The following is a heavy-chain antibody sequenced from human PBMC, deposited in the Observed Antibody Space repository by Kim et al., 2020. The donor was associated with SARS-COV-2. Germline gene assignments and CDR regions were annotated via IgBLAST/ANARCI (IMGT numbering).Heavy chain of an antibody. CDR2: ISYDGSNK. Sequence: GGSLRLSCAASGFTFSSYAMHWVRQAPGKGLEWVAVISYDGSNKYYADSVKGRFTISRDNSKNTLYLQMNSLRAEDTAVYYCARDWSGELWIGEWLDYYYYGMDVWGQGTTVTVSS. CDR1: GFTFSSYA. J-gene: IGHJ6*02. D-gene: IGHD3-10*01. V-gene: IGHV3-30-3*01. CDR3: ARDWSGELWIGEWLDYYYYGMDV.